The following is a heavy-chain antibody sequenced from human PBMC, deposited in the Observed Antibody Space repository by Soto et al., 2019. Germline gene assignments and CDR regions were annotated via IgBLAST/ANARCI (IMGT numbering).Heavy chain of an antibody. J-gene: IGHJ4*02. D-gene: IGHD6-19*01. CDR2: IWYDGSNK. V-gene: IGHV3-33*01. CDR3: ARLSVADLVFDY. Sequence: GGSLRLSCAASGFTFSSYGMHWVRQAPGKGLEWVAVIWYDGSNKYYADSVKGRFTISRDNSKNTLYLQMNSLRAEDTAVYYCARLSVADLVFDYWGQGTLVTVSS. CDR1: GFTFSSYG.